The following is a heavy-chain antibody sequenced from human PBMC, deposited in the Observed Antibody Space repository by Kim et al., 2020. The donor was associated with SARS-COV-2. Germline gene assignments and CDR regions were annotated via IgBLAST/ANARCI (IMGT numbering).Heavy chain of an antibody. D-gene: IGHD2-15*01. CDR3: ASKSGGYNYYYGMDV. CDR1: GFTVSSNY. Sequence: GGSLRLSCAASGFTVSSNYMSWVRQAPGKGLEWVSVIYTGGSTDYADSVKGRFTISRDISNNTLYLQMDSLRAEDTAVYYCASKSGGYNYYYGMDVWGQGTTVTVS. J-gene: IGHJ6*02. V-gene: IGHV3-66*01. CDR2: IYTGGST.